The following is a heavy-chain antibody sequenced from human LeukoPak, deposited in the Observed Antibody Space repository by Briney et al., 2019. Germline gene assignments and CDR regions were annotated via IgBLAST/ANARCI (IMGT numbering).Heavy chain of an antibody. CDR1: GFTFSDVW. D-gene: IGHD6-6*01. J-gene: IGHJ4*02. V-gene: IGHV3-15*01. CDR3: TTWSSQFDY. CDR2: IQSKTDGGTT. Sequence: GGSLRLSCAASGFTFSDVWMTWVRQAPGKGLECVGFIQSKTDGGTTDSATPVKGRFTVSRDDSKNTLYLQMNRLRTEDTAVYYCTTWSSQFDYWGQGTLVTVSS.